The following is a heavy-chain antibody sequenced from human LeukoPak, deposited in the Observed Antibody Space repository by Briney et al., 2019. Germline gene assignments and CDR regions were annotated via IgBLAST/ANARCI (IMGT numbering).Heavy chain of an antibody. CDR2: ITGSGGNR. CDR1: GFTFSNYA. V-gene: IGHV3-23*01. Sequence: PGGSLRLSCAGSGFTFSNYAMIWVRQAPGKGLEWVSAITGSGGNRFYAGSVKGRFTISRDNSRNTLYLQMNSLRGDDTAVYYCAKDPNGDYIGAFDFQRWGQGTQGTVS. D-gene: IGHD4-17*01. CDR3: AKDPNGDYIGAFDFQR. J-gene: IGHJ1*01.